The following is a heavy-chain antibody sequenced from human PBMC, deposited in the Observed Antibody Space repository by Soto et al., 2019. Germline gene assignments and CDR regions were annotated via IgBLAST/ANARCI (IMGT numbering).Heavy chain of an antibody. D-gene: IGHD3-16*01. V-gene: IGHV5-10-1*01. Sequence: GQSLKISCKGFGDNFIDYWITWVRQTPGKGLEWMVRIDPTDSYRTYSPSFRGHVTVSADKYIPTAYLQWNRMEASDPAVYYFARRRLRPTYYAMDVWGQGTP. J-gene: IGHJ6*01. CDR2: IDPTDSYR. CDR3: ARRRLRPTYYAMDV. CDR1: GDNFIDYW.